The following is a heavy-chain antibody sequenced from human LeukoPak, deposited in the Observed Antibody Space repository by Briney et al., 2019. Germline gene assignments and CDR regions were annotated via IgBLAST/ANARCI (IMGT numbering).Heavy chain of an antibody. CDR3: ARWMFYVISGFDY. V-gene: IGHV3-74*01. CDR1: GFAFNDYW. J-gene: IGHJ4*02. Sequence: GGSLRLSCAASGFAFNDYWMKWVRQVPGKGLMWVARINSDGTRTTYADPVKGRFTVSRDNAKNTLYLQMNSLRAEDTAVYYCARWMFYVISGFDYWGQGTLVTVSS. CDR2: INSDGTRT. D-gene: IGHD3-10*01.